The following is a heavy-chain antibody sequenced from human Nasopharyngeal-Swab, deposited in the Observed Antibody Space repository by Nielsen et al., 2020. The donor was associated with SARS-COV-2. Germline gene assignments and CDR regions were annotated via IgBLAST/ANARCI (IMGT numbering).Heavy chain of an antibody. V-gene: IGHV3-30-3*01. Sequence: GESLKISCAASGFTFSSYAMHWVRQAPGKGLEWVAVISYDGSNKYYADSVKGRFTISRDNSKNTLYLQMNSLRAEDTAVYYCARDRRSLGYYGSGSPPPGSYFDYWGQGTLVTVSS. D-gene: IGHD3-10*01. CDR2: ISYDGSNK. CDR1: GFTFSSYA. J-gene: IGHJ4*02. CDR3: ARDRRSLGYYGSGSPPPGSYFDY.